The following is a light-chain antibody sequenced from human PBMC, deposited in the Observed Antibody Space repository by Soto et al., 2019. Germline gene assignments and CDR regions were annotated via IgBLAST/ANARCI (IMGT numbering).Light chain of an antibody. CDR1: QDISRF. Sequence: DVQMAQSPSAMSASVGDRVTIACRASQDISRFVAWFQHKPGRAPERLIYETSNLQPGVPSRFSGSGSGTEFTLAISGLQPEDFATYYCLQHNTSPYTFGQGTKLAIK. V-gene: IGKV1-17*03. CDR3: LQHNTSPYT. CDR2: ETS. J-gene: IGKJ2*01.